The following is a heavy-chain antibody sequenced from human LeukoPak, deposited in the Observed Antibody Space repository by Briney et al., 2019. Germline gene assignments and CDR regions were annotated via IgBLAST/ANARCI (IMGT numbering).Heavy chain of an antibody. J-gene: IGHJ4*02. CDR3: AKGPNYFDS. CDR2: MNSDGSAT. Sequence: GGSLRLSCAASGFTFDDYAMHWVRQAPGKGLVWVTRMNSDGSATYYADSVQGRFTISRDNAKNTLYLQMNSLRAEDTAMYFCAKGPNYFDSWGQGTLVTVSS. CDR1: GFTFDDYA. V-gene: IGHV3-74*01.